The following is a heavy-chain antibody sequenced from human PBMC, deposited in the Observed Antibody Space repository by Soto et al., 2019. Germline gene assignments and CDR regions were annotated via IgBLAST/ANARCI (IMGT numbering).Heavy chain of an antibody. Sequence: PSETLSLTCAVYGGSFSGYYWTWIRQPPGTGLEWIGEINHSGSTNYNPSLKSRVTISVDTSKNQSSLKLTSVTAADTAVYYCARGVGSGSYYNQYNWFDPWGQGTLVTV. CDR2: INHSGST. CDR1: GGSFSGYY. CDR3: ARGVGSGSYYNQYNWFDP. J-gene: IGHJ5*02. V-gene: IGHV4-34*01. D-gene: IGHD3-10*01.